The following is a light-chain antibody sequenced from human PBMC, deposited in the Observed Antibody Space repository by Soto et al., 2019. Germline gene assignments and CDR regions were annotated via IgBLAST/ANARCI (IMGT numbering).Light chain of an antibody. Sequence: QSALTQPRSVSGSPGQPVTISCTGTSSDVGGYNFVSWYQQYPGKAPKFMIYDVSKRPSGVPDRFSGSKSGNTASLTISGLLAEDEADYYCCSYAGSHTFVFGSGTKLTVL. CDR3: CSYAGSHTFV. CDR1: SSDVGGYNF. V-gene: IGLV2-11*01. J-gene: IGLJ1*01. CDR2: DVS.